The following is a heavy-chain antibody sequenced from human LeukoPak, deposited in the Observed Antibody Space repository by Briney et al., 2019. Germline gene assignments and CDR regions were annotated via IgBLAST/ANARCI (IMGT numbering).Heavy chain of an antibody. CDR1: GFTFSSSA. Sequence: GGSLRLSCAASGFTFSSSAMSWVRRAPGKGLEWVSAISNNGGYTYYADSVQGRFTISRDNSKSTLCLQMNSLRAEDTAVYYCAKQLGYCSDGSCYFPYWGQGTLVTVSS. J-gene: IGHJ4*02. D-gene: IGHD2-15*01. V-gene: IGHV3-23*01. CDR2: ISNNGGYT. CDR3: AKQLGYCSDGSCYFPY.